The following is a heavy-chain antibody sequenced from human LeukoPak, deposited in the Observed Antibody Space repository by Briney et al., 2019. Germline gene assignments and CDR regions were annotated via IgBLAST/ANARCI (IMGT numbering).Heavy chain of an antibody. CDR1: GFTSSSYE. CDR3: AKSHSVVRRGYFDY. D-gene: IGHD3-10*01. V-gene: IGHV3-48*01. Sequence: GGSLRLSCAASGFTSSSYEMNWVRQAPGKGLEWVSYISSSGGSIYADSVKGRFTISRDNSKDTLYVQMNSLRAEDAAVYYCAKSHSVVRRGYFDYWGQGTLVTVSS. CDR2: ISSSGGSI. J-gene: IGHJ4*02.